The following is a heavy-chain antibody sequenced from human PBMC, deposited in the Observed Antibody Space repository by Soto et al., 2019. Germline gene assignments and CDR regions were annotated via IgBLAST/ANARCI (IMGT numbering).Heavy chain of an antibody. Sequence: GGSLRLSCAASGSTFSSYAMSWVRQAPGKGLEWVSAISGSGGSTYYADSVKGRFTISRDNSKNTLYLQMNSLRAEDTAVYYCAKVGEGVCTNGVCSLAFGYWGQGTLVTVSS. J-gene: IGHJ4*02. CDR3: AKVGEGVCTNGVCSLAFGY. D-gene: IGHD2-8*01. CDR2: ISGSGGST. V-gene: IGHV3-23*01. CDR1: GSTFSSYA.